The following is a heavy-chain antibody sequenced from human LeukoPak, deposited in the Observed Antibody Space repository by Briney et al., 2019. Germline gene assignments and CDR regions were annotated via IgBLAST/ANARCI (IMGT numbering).Heavy chain of an antibody. CDR3: ARHLNYYYMDV. CDR2: ISNSSSYI. Sequence: GGSLRLSCAASGFTFSGYSMNWVRQAPGKGLEWVSSISNSSSYIYYADSVKGRFTISRDNAKNSLYLQMNSLRAEDTGVYYCARHLNYYYMDVWGKGTTVTVSS. J-gene: IGHJ6*03. V-gene: IGHV3-21*01. CDR1: GFTFSGYS.